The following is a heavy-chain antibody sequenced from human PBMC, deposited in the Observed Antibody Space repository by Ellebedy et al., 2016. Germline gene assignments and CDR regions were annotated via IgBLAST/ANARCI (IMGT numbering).Heavy chain of an antibody. J-gene: IGHJ4*02. CDR2: IVVGSGNT. V-gene: IGHV1-58*01. D-gene: IGHD1-26*01. CDR3: AAVRKVGAEDY. CDR1: GFTFTSSA. Sequence: SVKVSXKASGFTFTSSAVQWVRQARGQRLEWIGWIVVGSGNTNYAQKFQERVTITRDMSTSTAYMELSSLRSEDTAVYYCAAVRKVGAEDYWGQGTLVTVSS.